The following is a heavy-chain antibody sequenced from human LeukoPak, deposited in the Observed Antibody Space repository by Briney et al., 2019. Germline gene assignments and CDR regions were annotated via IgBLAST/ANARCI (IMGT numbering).Heavy chain of an antibody. CDR1: GFTINTYG. CDR2: ISASGGTT. J-gene: IGHJ4*02. CDR3: AKGLPLNFYGSGSYSDF. V-gene: IGHV3-23*01. D-gene: IGHD3-10*01. Sequence: AGGSLRLSCAASGFTINTYGMNWVRQAPGEGLKWVSGISASGGTTYYANSVKGRFTVSRDYSRNTLYLEMNSLRAEDTAVYYCAKGLPLNFYGSGSYSDFWGQGTLVTVSS.